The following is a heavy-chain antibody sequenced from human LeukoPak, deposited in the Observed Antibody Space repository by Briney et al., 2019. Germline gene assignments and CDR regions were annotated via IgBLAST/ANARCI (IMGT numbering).Heavy chain of an antibody. D-gene: IGHD6-13*01. Sequence: GESLKISCKISGYRLTDNWIGWMRQVPGKGLEWLGLIYPGDSDTRYSPSFQGQVTFSMDMSINTAYLQWGGLKASDTAIYYCVRFGLTSSLDYWGRGTLVTVSS. CDR2: IYPGDSDT. CDR1: GYRLTDNW. V-gene: IGHV5-51*01. J-gene: IGHJ4*02. CDR3: VRFGLTSSLDY.